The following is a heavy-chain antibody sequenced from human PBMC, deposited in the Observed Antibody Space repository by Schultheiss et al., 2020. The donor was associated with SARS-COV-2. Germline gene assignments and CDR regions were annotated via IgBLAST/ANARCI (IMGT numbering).Heavy chain of an antibody. CDR2: INPNSGGT. J-gene: IGHJ6*02. CDR1: GYTFTGYY. D-gene: IGHD4-17*01. CDR3: ARSVLSPPGSTVTTGYYGMDV. V-gene: IGHV1-2*04. Sequence: ASVKVSCKASGYTFTGYYMHWVRQAPGQGLEWMGWINPNSGGTNYAQKFQGWVTMTRDTSISTAYMELSRLRSDDTAVYYCARSVLSPPGSTVTTGYYGMDVWGQGTTVTVSS.